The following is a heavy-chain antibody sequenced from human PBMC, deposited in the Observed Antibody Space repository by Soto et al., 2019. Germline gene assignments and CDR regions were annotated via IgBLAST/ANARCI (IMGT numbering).Heavy chain of an antibody. CDR3: AREAHRGYSSSWYGYYYYYGMDV. V-gene: IGHV1-69*13. J-gene: IGHJ6*02. CDR2: IIPIFGTA. D-gene: IGHD6-13*01. Sequence: SVKVSCKASGGTFSSYAISWVRQAPGQGLEWMGGIIPIFGTANYAQKFQGRVTITADESTSTAYMERSSLRSEDTAVYYCAREAHRGYSSSWYGYYYYYGMDVWGQGTTVTVSS. CDR1: GGTFSSYA.